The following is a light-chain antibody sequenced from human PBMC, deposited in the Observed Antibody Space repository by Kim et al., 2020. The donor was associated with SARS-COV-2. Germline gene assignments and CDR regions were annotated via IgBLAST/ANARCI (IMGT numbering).Light chain of an antibody. CDR3: GTWDNGLSAVV. J-gene: IGLJ2*01. V-gene: IGLV1-51*01. Sequence: GQKVTISCSGSSSNLGDNYVSWYQQFPGTVPKPLIYDNNKRPSGIPDRFSGSKSGTSATLGITGLQTGDEADFYCGTWDNGLSAVVFGGGTQLTVL. CDR1: SSNLGDNY. CDR2: DNN.